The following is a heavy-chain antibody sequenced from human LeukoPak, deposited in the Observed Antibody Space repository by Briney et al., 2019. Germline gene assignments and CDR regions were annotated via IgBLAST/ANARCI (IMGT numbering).Heavy chain of an antibody. J-gene: IGHJ6*03. Sequence: PGGSLRPSCAVSGLIFSDEYMSWIRQPPGKGLEWVSYISNTGDFIAYADSVKGRFTISRDNAKNSLYLQMNSLRAEDTAVYYCARDHGGGYYYMDVWGKGTTVTVSS. D-gene: IGHD2-15*01. CDR2: ISNTGDFI. CDR1: GLIFSDEY. V-gene: IGHV3-11*04. CDR3: ARDHGGGYYYMDV.